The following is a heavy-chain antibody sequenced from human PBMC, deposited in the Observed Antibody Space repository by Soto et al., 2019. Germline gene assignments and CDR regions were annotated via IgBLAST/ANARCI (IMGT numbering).Heavy chain of an antibody. CDR3: AKDLAAYDFWKFDS. V-gene: IGHV3-23*01. J-gene: IGHJ4*02. Sequence: EVQLLESGGGLAQPGGSLRLSCAASGFTFSSYAMSWVRQAPGKGLEWVSVISGSGGSTYYADSVKGRFTISRVNSKNTLFLQVSSLRADDTAVYYCAKDLAAYDFWKFDSWGQGTLVTVSS. CDR1: GFTFSSYA. D-gene: IGHD3-3*01. CDR2: ISGSGGST.